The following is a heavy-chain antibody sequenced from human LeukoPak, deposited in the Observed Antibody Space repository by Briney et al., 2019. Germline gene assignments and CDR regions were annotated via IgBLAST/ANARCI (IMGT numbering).Heavy chain of an antibody. CDR3: ARDSSAPAAMHTYYYYYGMDV. D-gene: IGHD2-2*01. Sequence: SETLSLTCTVSGGSISSYYWSWIRQPPGKGLEWIGYIYYSGSTNYNPSLKSRVTISVDTSKNQFSLKLSSVTAADTAVYYCARDSSAPAAMHTYYYYYGMDVWGQGTTVTVSS. V-gene: IGHV4-59*01. CDR1: GGSISSYY. CDR2: IYYSGST. J-gene: IGHJ6*02.